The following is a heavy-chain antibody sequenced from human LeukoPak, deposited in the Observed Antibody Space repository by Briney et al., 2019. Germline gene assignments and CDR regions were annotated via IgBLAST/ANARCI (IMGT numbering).Heavy chain of an antibody. V-gene: IGHV4-39*01. CDR3: ARQVAVAADWFDP. D-gene: IGHD6-19*01. J-gene: IGHJ5*02. CDR1: GGSISSSSYY. CDR2: IYYSGST. Sequence: PSETLSLTCTVSGGSISSSSYYWGWIRQPPGKGLEWIGSIYYSGSTYYNPSLKSRVTISVDTSKNQFSLKLSSVTAADTAEYYCARQVAVAADWFDPWGQGTLVTVSS.